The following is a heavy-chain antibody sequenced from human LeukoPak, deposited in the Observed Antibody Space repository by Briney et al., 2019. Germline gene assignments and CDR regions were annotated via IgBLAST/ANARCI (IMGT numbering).Heavy chain of an antibody. V-gene: IGHV3-66*01. CDR2: IYGGGST. CDR3: ARAASVAGTYALNH. D-gene: IGHD6-19*01. Sequence: GGSLRLSCAVSGFTVSSNYMSWVRQAPGKGLEWFSVIYGGGSTYYADSVKGRFTISRDNSKNTLYLQMNSLRAEDTAVYYCARAASVAGTYALNHWGQGTLVTVSS. J-gene: IGHJ4*02. CDR1: GFTVSSNY.